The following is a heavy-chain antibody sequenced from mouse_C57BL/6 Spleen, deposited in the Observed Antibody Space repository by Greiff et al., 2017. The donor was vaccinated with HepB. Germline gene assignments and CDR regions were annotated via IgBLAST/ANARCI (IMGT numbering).Heavy chain of an antibody. CDR1: GYTFTGYW. J-gene: IGHJ1*03. V-gene: IGHV1-9*01. CDR2: ILPGSGST. D-gene: IGHD1-1*01. Sequence: VQLQQSGAELMKPGASVKLSCKATGYTFTGYWIEWVKQRPGHGLEWIGEILPGSGSTNYNEKFKGKATFTADTSSNTAYMQLSSLTTEDSAIYYCARSPIITTVVAKYFDVWGTGTTVTVSS. CDR3: ARSPIITTVVAKYFDV.